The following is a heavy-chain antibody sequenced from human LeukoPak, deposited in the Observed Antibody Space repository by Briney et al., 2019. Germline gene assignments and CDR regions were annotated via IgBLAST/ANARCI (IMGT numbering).Heavy chain of an antibody. CDR1: GYTLTDYH. V-gene: IGHV1-2*06. CDR2: SSPKSGDT. D-gene: IGHD1-26*01. J-gene: IGHJ4*02. Sequence: ASVTVSFLASGYTLTDYHLHGLRQPGGQEGAGMGRSSPKSGDTNYAQKFQGTVTMTRDTSISTAYMELSSLRSDNTAVYYCARETIGGSYSGPHDYWGQGTLVTVSS. CDR3: ARETIGGSYSGPHDY.